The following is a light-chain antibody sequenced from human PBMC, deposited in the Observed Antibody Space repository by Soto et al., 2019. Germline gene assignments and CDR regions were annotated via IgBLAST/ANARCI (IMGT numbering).Light chain of an antibody. CDR1: QSVSSSY. J-gene: IGKJ4*01. CDR3: QQYGSSPT. Sequence: EVVLTQSTGTLSLSPGERATLSCRASQSVSSSYLAWYQQKPGQAPRLLIYGASSRATGIPDRFSGSGSGTDFTLTISRPEPEDFAVYYCQQYGSSPTFGGGTNVDIK. V-gene: IGKV3-20*01. CDR2: GAS.